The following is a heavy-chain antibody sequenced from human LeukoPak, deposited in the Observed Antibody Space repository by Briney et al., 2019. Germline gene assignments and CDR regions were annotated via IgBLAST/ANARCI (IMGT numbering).Heavy chain of an antibody. V-gene: IGHV4-34*01. J-gene: IGHJ4*02. CDR1: GGSFSGYY. Sequence: PSETLSLTCAVYGGSFSGYYWSWIRQPPGKGLEWIGEINHSGSTNYSPSLKSRVTISVDTSKNQFSLKLSSVTAADTAVYYCARQLYYYDSSGYYWFDYWGQGTLVTVSS. D-gene: IGHD3-22*01. CDR2: INHSGST. CDR3: ARQLYYYDSSGYYWFDY.